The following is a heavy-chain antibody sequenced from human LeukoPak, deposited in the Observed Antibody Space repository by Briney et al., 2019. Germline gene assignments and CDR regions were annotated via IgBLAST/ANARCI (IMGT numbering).Heavy chain of an antibody. Sequence: SQTLSLTCTVSGGSISSGGYYWSWIRQHPGKGLEWIGYIYYSGSTYYNPSLKSRVTISVDTSKNQFSLKLSSVTAADTAVYYCARGHRIVVVPAASDWFDPWGQGTLVTVSS. CDR3: ARGHRIVVVPAASDWFDP. CDR1: GGSISSGGYY. CDR2: IYYSGST. D-gene: IGHD2-2*01. J-gene: IGHJ5*02. V-gene: IGHV4-31*03.